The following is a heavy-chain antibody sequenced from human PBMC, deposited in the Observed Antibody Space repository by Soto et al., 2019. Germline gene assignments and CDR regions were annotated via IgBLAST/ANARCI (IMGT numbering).Heavy chain of an antibody. CDR2: IYYSGST. V-gene: IGHV4-31*03. CDR1: GGSISSGGYY. Sequence: SETLSLTCTVSGGSISSGGYYWSWIRQHPGKGLEWIGYIYYSGSTYYNPSLKSRVTISVDTSKNQFSLKLSSVTAADTAVYYCARVRKGYYDSSGYYHFDYWGQGTLVTVS. CDR3: ARVRKGYYDSSGYYHFDY. D-gene: IGHD3-22*01. J-gene: IGHJ4*02.